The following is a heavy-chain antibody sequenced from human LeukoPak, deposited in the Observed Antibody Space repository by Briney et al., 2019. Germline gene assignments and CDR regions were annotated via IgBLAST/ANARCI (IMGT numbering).Heavy chain of an antibody. D-gene: IGHD3-10*01. J-gene: IGHJ4*02. V-gene: IGHV3-7*03. CDR1: GFTFSSYW. Sequence: PGGSLRLSCAASGFTFSSYWMSWVRQAPGKGLEWVANIKQDGSEKYYVDSVKGRFTISRDNAKNSLYLQMNSLRAEDTAVYYCAKEGHYYASLGFDYWGQGTLVTVSS. CDR3: AKEGHYYASLGFDY. CDR2: IKQDGSEK.